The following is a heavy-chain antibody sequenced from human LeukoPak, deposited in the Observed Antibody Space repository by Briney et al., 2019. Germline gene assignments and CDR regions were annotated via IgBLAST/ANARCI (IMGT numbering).Heavy chain of an antibody. CDR2: ISSSGSYI. D-gene: IGHD3-22*01. V-gene: IGHV3-21*01. CDR1: GFTFSSYS. CDR3: ARGRAWGDYYDSSGYRHFDY. Sequence: PGGSLRLSCAASGFTFSSYSMNWVRQAPGKGLEWVSSISSSGSYIYYADSVKGRFTISRDNAKNSLYLQMNSLRAEDTAVYYCARGRAWGDYYDSSGYRHFDYWGQGTLVTVSS. J-gene: IGHJ4*02.